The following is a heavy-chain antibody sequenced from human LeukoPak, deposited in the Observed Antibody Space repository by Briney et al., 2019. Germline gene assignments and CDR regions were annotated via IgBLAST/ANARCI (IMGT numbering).Heavy chain of an antibody. D-gene: IGHD3-22*01. CDR3: AKYSHDSSGFYDY. Sequence: GGSLRLSCAASGFTFSSYGMSWVRQAPGKGLEWVSAISGSDVSTYYADSMKGRFTISRDNSKNTLYLQMNSLRAEDTAVYYCAKYSHDSSGFYDYWGQGTLVTVSS. V-gene: IGHV3-23*01. CDR2: ISGSDVST. CDR1: GFTFSSYG. J-gene: IGHJ4*02.